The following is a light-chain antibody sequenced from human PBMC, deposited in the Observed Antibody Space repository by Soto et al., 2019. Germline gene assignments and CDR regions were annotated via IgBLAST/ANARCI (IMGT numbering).Light chain of an antibody. V-gene: IGKV3-11*01. CDR3: QQSSTWPPS. Sequence: EIVLTQSPGTLSLSPGERATLSCRASQSVNRYLAWYQQKPGQAPRLLIYDASNRATGIPARFSGSGSGTNSTLTISNLEPEDFAVYYCQQSSTWPPSFGPGTRLEIK. CDR1: QSVNRY. CDR2: DAS. J-gene: IGKJ5*01.